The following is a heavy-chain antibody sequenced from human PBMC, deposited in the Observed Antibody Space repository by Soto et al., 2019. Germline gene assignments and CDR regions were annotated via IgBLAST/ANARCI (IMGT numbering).Heavy chain of an antibody. CDR2: INANNGGA. CDR3: AREGVSDSLAPKNNWFGT. D-gene: IGHD1-1*01. J-gene: IGHJ5*02. CDR1: GYTFTDYY. Sequence: ASVKVSCKGSGYTFTDYYIHWVRQAPGQGLEFMGWINANNGGAGSAQQFQGRVTVTRDTSISTVYMELSNLRSDDTAVHYCAREGVSDSLAPKNNWFGTWGQGTRVTVSS. V-gene: IGHV1-2*02.